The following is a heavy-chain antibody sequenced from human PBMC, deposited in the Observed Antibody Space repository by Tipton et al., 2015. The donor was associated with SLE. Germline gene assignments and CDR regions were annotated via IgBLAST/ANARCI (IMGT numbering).Heavy chain of an antibody. D-gene: IGHD3-10*01. Sequence: SLRLSCAASGFTFSTSDMYWVRQAPGKGLEWVANINQGGSEKYYVASVKGRFTISRDDAKNSLYLEMNSLRAEDTAVYYCARRNYGLPYSWGQGTLVTVSS. CDR3: ARRNYGLPYS. V-gene: IGHV3-7*01. CDR1: GFTFSTSD. CDR2: INQGGSEK. J-gene: IGHJ4*02.